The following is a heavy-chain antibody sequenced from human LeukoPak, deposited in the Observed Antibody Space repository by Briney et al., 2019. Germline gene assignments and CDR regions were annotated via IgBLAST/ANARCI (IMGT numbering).Heavy chain of an antibody. J-gene: IGHJ6*04. Sequence: GGSLRLSCAASRFTFDDYAMHWVRQAPGKGLEWVSGISWNSGSIGYADSVKGRFTISRDNAKNSLYLQMNSLRAEDTAVYYCAKDLSIGCSGGSCPPDVWGKGTTVTVSS. CDR3: AKDLSIGCSGGSCPPDV. D-gene: IGHD2-15*01. V-gene: IGHV3-9*01. CDR1: RFTFDDYA. CDR2: ISWNSGSI.